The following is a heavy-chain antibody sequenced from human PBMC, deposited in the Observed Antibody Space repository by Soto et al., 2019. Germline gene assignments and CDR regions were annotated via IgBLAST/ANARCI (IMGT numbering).Heavy chain of an antibody. CDR1: GFTFGDYA. V-gene: IGHV3-49*04. Sequence: PGGSLRLPCTASGFTFGDYAMTWVRQAPGKGLEWVGFIRSKAYGGTTEYAATAKGRFTISRDDYKRIAYLRMNSLKIEDTAVYYCTRVTYFLHSGSYLPFDYWGQGTLVTVSS. J-gene: IGHJ4*02. D-gene: IGHD1-26*01. CDR3: TRVTYFLHSGSYLPFDY. CDR2: IRSKAYGGTT.